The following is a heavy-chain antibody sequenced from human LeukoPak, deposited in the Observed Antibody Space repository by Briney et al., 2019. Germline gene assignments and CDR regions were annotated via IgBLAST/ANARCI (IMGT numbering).Heavy chain of an antibody. V-gene: IGHV1-69*01. CDR1: GGTFSSYA. CDR2: IMPIFGTA. D-gene: IGHD3-10*01. J-gene: IGHJ3*02. Sequence: ASVRVSCTASGGTFSSYAISWVRQAPGPGREWMGGIMPIFGTANSAQKFPGRVTFTSDESTSTAYRELSSLRSDDTAVHSCARDRGVAGSQTQTQEAFDIWGQGTMVTVSS. CDR3: ARDRGVAGSQTQTQEAFDI.